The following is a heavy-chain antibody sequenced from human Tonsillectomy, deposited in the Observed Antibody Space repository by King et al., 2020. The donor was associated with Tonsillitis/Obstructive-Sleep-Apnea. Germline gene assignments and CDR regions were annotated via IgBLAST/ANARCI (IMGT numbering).Heavy chain of an antibody. J-gene: IGHJ6*03. CDR1: GYSFSSYC. CDR3: ARLFGSNGSPDFYYYMDV. D-gene: IGHD3-3*01. Sequence: VQLVESGAEVKKPGESLKISCKGSGYSFSSYCIGWVRQMPGKGLEWMGIIFPRDSDTRYSPSYQGQVTISTDKSISTAYLQWSSLKASATAMYYCARLFGSNGSPDFYYYMDVWGEGTTVIVS. CDR2: IFPRDSDT. V-gene: IGHV5-51*01.